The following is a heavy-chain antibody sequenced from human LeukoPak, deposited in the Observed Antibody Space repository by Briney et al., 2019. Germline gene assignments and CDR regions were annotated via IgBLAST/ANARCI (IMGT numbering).Heavy chain of an antibody. J-gene: IGHJ4*02. CDR3: ARSSSVAVAGSRFDY. D-gene: IGHD6-13*01. CDR2: IYDSGST. CDR1: GGSIRSSYYY. Sequence: PSETLSLTCTVSGGSIRSSYYYWGWIRQPPGKGLEWIGSIYDSGSTYYNPPLKSRVTISVDTSKNQFSLKLSSVTAADTAVYYCARSSSVAVAGSRFDYWGQGALVTVSS. V-gene: IGHV4-39*07.